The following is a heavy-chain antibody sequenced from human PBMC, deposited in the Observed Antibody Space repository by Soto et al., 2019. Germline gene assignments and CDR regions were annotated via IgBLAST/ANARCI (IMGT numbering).Heavy chain of an antibody. CDR1: GGTFSSYA. CDR2: IIPIFGTA. D-gene: IGHD3-22*01. Sequence: SVKVSCKASGGTFSSYAISWVGQAPGQGLEWRGGIIPIFGTANYAQKFQGGVTITADESTSTAYMELSSLRSEDTAVYYCAPASYYYDSRGPKYEMHVWGQGTTVTVSS. V-gene: IGHV1-69*13. J-gene: IGHJ6*02. CDR3: APASYYYDSRGPKYEMHV.